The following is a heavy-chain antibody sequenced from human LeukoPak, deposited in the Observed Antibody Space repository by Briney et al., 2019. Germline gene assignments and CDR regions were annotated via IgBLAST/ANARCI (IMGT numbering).Heavy chain of an antibody. CDR1: GFNVSTRY. J-gene: IGHJ5*02. CDR2: IYSAGTI. CDR3: AKYVTMIVVISRFDP. D-gene: IGHD3-22*01. Sequence: GGSLRLSCAASGFNVSTRYMSWVRQAPGKGLEWVSIIYSAGTIYYADSVKGRFTISRDNSKNTLYLQMNSLRVEDTAVYYCAKYVTMIVVISRFDPWGQGTLVTVSS. V-gene: IGHV3-53*01.